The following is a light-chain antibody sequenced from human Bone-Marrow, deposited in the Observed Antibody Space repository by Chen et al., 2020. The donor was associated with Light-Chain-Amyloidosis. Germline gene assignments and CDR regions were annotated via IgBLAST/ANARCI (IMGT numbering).Light chain of an antibody. V-gene: IGLV3-27*01. CDR2: KDT. J-gene: IGLJ3*02. Sequence: SYVLTQPSSVSVSPGQTARITCSGDVLANRYSRWFQQKPGQAPVLVIYKDTERPSGIPERFSGSSSGTIVTLPITGAQVEDEADYYCYSAADNNLWVFGGGTKLTVL. CDR3: YSAADNNLWV. CDR1: VLANRY.